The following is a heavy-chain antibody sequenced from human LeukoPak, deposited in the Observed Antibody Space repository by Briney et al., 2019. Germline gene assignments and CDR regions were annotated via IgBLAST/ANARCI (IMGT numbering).Heavy chain of an antibody. CDR1: GYTLTELS. V-gene: IGHV1-24*01. CDR2: FDPEIGET. D-gene: IGHD1-26*01. J-gene: IGHJ4*02. Sequence: ASVKVSCKVSGYTLTELSMHWVRQAPGKGLGWMGGFDPEIGETIYAQKFQGRVTMTEDTSTDTAYMELSSLRSEDTAVYYCATGGMFGGSYHLTTKIGFDYWGQGTLVTVSS. CDR3: ATGGMFGGSYHLTTKIGFDY.